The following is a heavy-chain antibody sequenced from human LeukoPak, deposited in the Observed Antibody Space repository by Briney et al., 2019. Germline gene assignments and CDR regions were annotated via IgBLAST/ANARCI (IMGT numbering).Heavy chain of an antibody. V-gene: IGHV1-2*02. CDR1: GYTFTGYY. CDR2: INPNSGGT. D-gene: IGHD5-18*01. CDR3: ATSKAVDTAMVFDY. J-gene: IGHJ4*02. Sequence: ASVNVSCKASGYTFTGYYMHWVRQAPGQGLEWMGGINPNSGGTNYAQKFQGRVTMTRDTSISTAYMELSRMRSDDTAVYYCATSKAVDTAMVFDYWGQGTLVTVSS.